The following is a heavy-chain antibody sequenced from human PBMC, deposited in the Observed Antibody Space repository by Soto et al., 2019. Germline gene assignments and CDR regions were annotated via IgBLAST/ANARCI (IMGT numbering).Heavy chain of an antibody. J-gene: IGHJ6*01. Sequence: EVQLVESGEGLVQPGGSLRLSCVASGFAFRNFSMNWVRQAPGKGLEWVSYISGSGSMIYYSKSAKGRFTISRDIAKNSLYLQMDSMSDEDTAVFYCERYPQASHDNAGFYYRYGMDVWGQGTAVPVSS. V-gene: IGHV3-48*02. CDR3: ERYPQASHDNAGFYYRYGMDV. CDR1: GFAFRNFS. CDR2: ISGSGSMI. D-gene: IGHD3-9*01.